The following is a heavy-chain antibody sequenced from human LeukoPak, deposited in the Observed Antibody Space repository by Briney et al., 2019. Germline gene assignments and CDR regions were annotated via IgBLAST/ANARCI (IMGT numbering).Heavy chain of an antibody. CDR2: IDYSGDT. Sequence: PETLSLTCAVNGGSFSGYYWTWIRQSPGKGLEWIGEIDYSGDTKYNPSLKSRVTISSDTSKGQFSLRLSSVTAADTAMYYCARDLRTLMDTYSDYGMDVWGQGTSVIVS. D-gene: IGHD2-21*01. J-gene: IGHJ6*02. CDR3: ARDLRTLMDTYSDYGMDV. V-gene: IGHV4-34*01. CDR1: GGSFSGYY.